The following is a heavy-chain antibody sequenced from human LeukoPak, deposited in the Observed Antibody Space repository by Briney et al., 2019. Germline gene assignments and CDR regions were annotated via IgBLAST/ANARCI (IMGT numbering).Heavy chain of an antibody. V-gene: IGHV3-7*01. D-gene: IGHD3-3*01. Sequence: PGGSLRLSCAASGFTFTTYWMSWVRQAPGKVLEWVANINQDGSEKYYVDSVKGRFTISRDNAENSLYLQMNSLRAEDTAVYYCARVGGPVLRFLEWLFSMDVWGKGTTVTVSS. CDR2: INQDGSEK. CDR1: GFTFTTYW. J-gene: IGHJ6*03. CDR3: ARVGGPVLRFLEWLFSMDV.